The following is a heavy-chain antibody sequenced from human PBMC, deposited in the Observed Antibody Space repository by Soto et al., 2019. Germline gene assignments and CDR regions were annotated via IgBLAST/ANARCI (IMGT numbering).Heavy chain of an antibody. J-gene: IGHJ4*02. Sequence: QLQLQESGSGLVKPSQTLSLTCAVSGGSISSGGYSWSWIRQPPGKGLEWIGYIYHSGSTYYNPSVESRVTRSVDRSKNQFSLKLSSVTAADTAVYYCAAGGGLPRYYWGQGTLVTVSS. V-gene: IGHV4-30-2*01. CDR3: AAGGGLPRYY. CDR1: GGSISSGGYS. CDR2: IYHSGST. D-gene: IGHD5-12*01.